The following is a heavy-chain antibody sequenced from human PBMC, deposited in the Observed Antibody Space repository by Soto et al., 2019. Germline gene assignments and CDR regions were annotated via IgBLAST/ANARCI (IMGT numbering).Heavy chain of an antibody. D-gene: IGHD2-21*02. CDR1: GGTFSSYT. Sequence: ASVKVSCKASGGTFSSYTISWVRQAPGQGLEWMGRIIPILGIANYAQKFQGRVTITADKSTSTAYMELSSLRSEDTAVYYCACWVVTPSRPSDPRLDYWGQGTLVTVSS. CDR3: ACWVVTPSRPSDPRLDY. J-gene: IGHJ4*02. CDR2: IIPILGIA. V-gene: IGHV1-69*02.